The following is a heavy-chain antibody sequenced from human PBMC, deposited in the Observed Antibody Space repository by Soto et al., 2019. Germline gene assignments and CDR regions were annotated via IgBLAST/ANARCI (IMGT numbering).Heavy chain of an antibody. CDR3: AKPSITIFGVVIVQLDAFDI. Sequence: GESLKISCAASGFTFSSYAMSWVRQAPGKGLEWVSAISGSGGSTYYADSVKGRFTISRDNSKNTLYLQMNSLRAEDTAVYYCAKPSITIFGVVIVQLDAFDIWGQGTMVTVSS. CDR2: ISGSGGST. CDR1: GFTFSSYA. J-gene: IGHJ3*02. D-gene: IGHD3-3*01. V-gene: IGHV3-23*01.